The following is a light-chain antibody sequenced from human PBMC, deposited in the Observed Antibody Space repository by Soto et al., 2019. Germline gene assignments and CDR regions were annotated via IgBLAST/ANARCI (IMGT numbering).Light chain of an antibody. CDR1: SSNIGAGYD. CDR3: QSYDSSLSVV. Sequence: QAVVTQPPSVSGAPGQRVTISCTGSSSNIGAGYDVHWYQQLPGTAPKLLISGNNNRPSGVPDRFSGSKSGTSASLAITGLQAEDEADYYCQSYDSSLSVVFGGGTKVTVL. CDR2: GNN. V-gene: IGLV1-40*01. J-gene: IGLJ2*01.